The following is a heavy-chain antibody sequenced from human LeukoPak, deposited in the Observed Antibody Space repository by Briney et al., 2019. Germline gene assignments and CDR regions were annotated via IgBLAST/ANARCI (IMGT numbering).Heavy chain of an antibody. CDR2: MNPNSGNT. D-gene: IGHD4-11*01. V-gene: IGHV1-8*02. J-gene: IGHJ5*02. Sequence: SVKVSCKASGYTFTTFDIDWVRPATGQGLEWVGWMNPNSGNTSYAQRVQGRGTMTRNTSISTAYMELSSLRPEDTAVDYCARGLLGFMRSDYSNYWDNWFDPWGQGTLVTVSS. CDR1: GYTFTTFD. CDR3: ARGLLGFMRSDYSNYWDNWFDP.